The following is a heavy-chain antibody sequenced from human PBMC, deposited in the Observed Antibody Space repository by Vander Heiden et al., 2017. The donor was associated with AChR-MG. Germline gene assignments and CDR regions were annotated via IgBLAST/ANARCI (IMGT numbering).Heavy chain of an antibody. CDR2: ISYDGSNK. Sequence: QVQLVESGGGVVQPGRSLRPSCAASGFTFSSHGMHWVRQAPGKGLEWVAVISYDGSNKYYADSGKGRFTISRDNSKNTLYLQMNSLRAEDTAVYYCAKDPGPTYYYDSSGYYYVVWGQGTLVTVSS. D-gene: IGHD3-22*01. CDR1: GFTFSSHG. J-gene: IGHJ4*02. V-gene: IGHV3-30*18. CDR3: AKDPGPTYYYDSSGYYYVV.